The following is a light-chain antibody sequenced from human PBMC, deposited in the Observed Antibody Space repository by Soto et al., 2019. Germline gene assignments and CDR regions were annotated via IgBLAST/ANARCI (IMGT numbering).Light chain of an antibody. CDR2: DAS. Sequence: ESVLTQSPATLSLSPGARATISCRASPSVSNSLAWYQHKPGQAPRLLIYDASNRATGVPTRFSGSGSGTDFTLTISSLEPEDFAVYYCQQRNNWPPVTFGGGTRVEIK. J-gene: IGKJ4*01. CDR1: PSVSNS. V-gene: IGKV3-11*01. CDR3: QQRNNWPPVT.